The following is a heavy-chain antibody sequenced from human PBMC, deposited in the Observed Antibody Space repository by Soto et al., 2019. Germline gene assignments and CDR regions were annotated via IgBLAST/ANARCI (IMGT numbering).Heavy chain of an antibody. CDR1: GYTFTSYG. CDR3: ARAIFYELWSGYYGRFAS. V-gene: IGHV1-18*01. CDR2: ISAYNGNT. Sequence: ASVKVSCKASGYTFTSYGISWVLQAPVQGLVRLGWISAYNGNTNYAQKLQGRVTMTTDTSTSTAYMELRSLRSDDTAVYYCARAIFYELWSGYYGRFASWAQGTLVTVSS. D-gene: IGHD3-3*01. J-gene: IGHJ5*02.